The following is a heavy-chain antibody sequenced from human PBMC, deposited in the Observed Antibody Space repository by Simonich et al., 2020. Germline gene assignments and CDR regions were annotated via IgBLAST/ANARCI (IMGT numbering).Heavy chain of an antibody. Sequence: EVQLVESGGGLVQPGGSLRLSCAASGFTFSSYSMNWVRQAPGKGLEWVSYISSSSCTIYYADAVKGRFTISRDNAKNSLYLQMNSLRAEDTAVYYCARDSSYYAFDIWGQGTMVTVSS. V-gene: IGHV3-48*01. CDR1: GFTFSSYS. CDR3: ARDSSYYAFDI. D-gene: IGHD5-12*01. CDR2: ISSSSCTI. J-gene: IGHJ3*02.